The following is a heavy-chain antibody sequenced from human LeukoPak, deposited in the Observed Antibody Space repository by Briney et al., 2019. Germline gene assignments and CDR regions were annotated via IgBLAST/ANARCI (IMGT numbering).Heavy chain of an antibody. J-gene: IGHJ6*03. CDR1: GFTFSSYN. Sequence: GGSLRLSCAASGFTFSSYNMNWVRQAPGKGLEWVSSISSSNSGIYYADSVKGRFTISRDNAKNSLYLQMDSLRAEDTAVYYCARPCSGGACYSDPHYYYYHMDVWGKGTTVTVSS. V-gene: IGHV3-21*01. D-gene: IGHD2-15*01. CDR2: ISSSNSGI. CDR3: ARPCSGGACYSDPHYYYYHMDV.